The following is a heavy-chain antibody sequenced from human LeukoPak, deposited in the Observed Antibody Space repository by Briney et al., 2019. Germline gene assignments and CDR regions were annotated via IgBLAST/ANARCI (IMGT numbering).Heavy chain of an antibody. J-gene: IGHJ5*02. CDR3: SNSQGWFDP. CDR1: GFAFSTYD. Sequence: PGGSLRLSCSASGFAFSTYDMNSVRQAPGKGLEWISYISTSSSTIYYADSVRGRFTISRDNAKNSLYLQMHSLRAEDTATYYCSNSQGWFDPWGQGTLVTVSS. V-gene: IGHV3-48*03. CDR2: ISTSSSTI.